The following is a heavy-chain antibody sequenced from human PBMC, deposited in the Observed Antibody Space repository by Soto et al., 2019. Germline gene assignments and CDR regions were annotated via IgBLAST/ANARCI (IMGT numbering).Heavy chain of an antibody. V-gene: IGHV4-59*01. D-gene: IGHD3-22*01. CDR3: ARDYYDSSGYYYDY. CDR2: IYYSGST. CDR1: GGSISSYY. Sequence: SETLSLTCTVSGGSISSYYWSWIRQPPGKGLEWIGYIYYSGSTNYNPSLKSRVTISVDTSKNQFSLKLSSVTAADTAVYYCARDYYDSSGYYYDYWGQGTLVTVSS. J-gene: IGHJ4*02.